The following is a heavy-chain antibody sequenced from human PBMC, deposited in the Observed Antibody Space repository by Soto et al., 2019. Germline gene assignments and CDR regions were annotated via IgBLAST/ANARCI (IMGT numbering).Heavy chain of an antibody. V-gene: IGHV4-39*01. D-gene: IGHD3-10*01. CDR1: GDSIISSNYY. Sequence: NPSETLSLTCTVSGDSIISSNYYWGWIRQPLGKGLEWIGTISYSGSTYYNPSLKGRVTISVDTSKNQFSLKLTSLTAADTAVYYCVRRYFYGSGKYGVDVWGQGTMVTVSS. J-gene: IGHJ6*02. CDR2: ISYSGST. CDR3: VRRYFYGSGKYGVDV.